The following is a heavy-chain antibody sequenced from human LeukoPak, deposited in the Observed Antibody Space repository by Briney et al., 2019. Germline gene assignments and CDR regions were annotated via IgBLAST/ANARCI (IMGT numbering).Heavy chain of an antibody. CDR1: GSISSYY. CDR2: SYFIGSP. V-gene: IGHV4-59*08. D-gene: IGHD4-23*01. J-gene: IGHJ4*02. Sequence: PSETLSLTCTVDGSISSYYWSWIRQAPGKGPEWIGHSYFIGSPNYNPSLKSRVTISVDTPKNQFSLKLSSVTAADTAVYYCAGVRSTVGWRSFDYWGQGILVTVYS. CDR3: AGVRSTVGWRSFDY.